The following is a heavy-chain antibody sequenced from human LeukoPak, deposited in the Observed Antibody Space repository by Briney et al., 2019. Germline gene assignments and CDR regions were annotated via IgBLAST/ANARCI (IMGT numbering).Heavy chain of an antibody. D-gene: IGHD5-18*01. V-gene: IGHV1-2*02. CDR3: ARDAGHSYGYYYYYYMDV. J-gene: IGHJ6*03. Sequence: RASVKVSCKTSGYTFTNNAINWVRQAPGQGLEWMGWINPNSGGTNYAQKFQGRVTMTRDTSISTAYMELSRLRSDDTAVYYCARDAGHSYGYYYYYYMDVWGKGTTVTV. CDR2: INPNSGGT. CDR1: GYTFTNNA.